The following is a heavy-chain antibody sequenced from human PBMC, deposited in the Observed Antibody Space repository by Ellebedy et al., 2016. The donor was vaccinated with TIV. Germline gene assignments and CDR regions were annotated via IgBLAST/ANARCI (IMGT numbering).Heavy chain of an antibody. J-gene: IGHJ4*02. D-gene: IGHD6-19*01. CDR1: GFTFSGYW. V-gene: IGHV3-7*03. Sequence: GESLKISCAASGFTFSGYWMNWVRQAPGKGLEWVANIQEDGTEKYYVDSVKGRFTISRDNAKNSLYLQMNSLRAEDTAVYYCAKAWSGSAWSPVFFDTWGQGTLVTVSS. CDR2: IQEDGTEK. CDR3: AKAWSGSAWSPVFFDT.